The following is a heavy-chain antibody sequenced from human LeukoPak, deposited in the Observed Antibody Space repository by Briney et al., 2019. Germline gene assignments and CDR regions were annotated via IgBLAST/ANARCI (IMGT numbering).Heavy chain of an antibody. V-gene: IGHV3-33*01. CDR2: IWYDGSNK. CDR1: GFTFSSYG. J-gene: IGHJ4*02. D-gene: IGHD5-18*01. Sequence: PGGSLRLSCAASGFTFSSYGMHWVRQAPGKGLEWVADIWYDGSNKYYADSVKGRFTISRDNSKNTLYLQMNSLRAEDTAVYYCATSGYSHYYFDYWGQGTLVTVSS. CDR3: ATSGYSHYYFDY.